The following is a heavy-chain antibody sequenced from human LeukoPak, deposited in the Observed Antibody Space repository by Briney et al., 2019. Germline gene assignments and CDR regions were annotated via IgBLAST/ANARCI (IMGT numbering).Heavy chain of an antibody. CDR3: ARDLSAVYSSGWYL. Sequence: TGGSQRLSCAASGFTFRDAWMTWGRQAPGKGLEWVGRIRSKTDGGTTDYAVSVQGRFTISRDDSKNTLYLQMNSLRAEDTAVYYCARDLSAVYSSGWYLWGQGTLVTVSS. CDR2: IRSKTDGGTT. J-gene: IGHJ5*02. V-gene: IGHV3-15*01. CDR1: GFTFRDAW. D-gene: IGHD6-19*01.